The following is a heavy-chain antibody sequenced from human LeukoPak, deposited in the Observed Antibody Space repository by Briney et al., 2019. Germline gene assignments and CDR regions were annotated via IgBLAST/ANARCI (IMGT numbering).Heavy chain of an antibody. Sequence: PGGSLRLSCAASGFTFSDYYMSWNRQAPGKGLEWVSYISSSGSTIYYADSVKGRFTISRDNAKNSLYLQMNSLRAEDTAVYYCARDRRYCSSTSCYYYYYGMDVWGQGTTVTVSS. D-gene: IGHD2-2*01. CDR1: GFTFSDYY. CDR3: ARDRRYCSSTSCYYYYYGMDV. CDR2: ISSSGSTI. J-gene: IGHJ6*02. V-gene: IGHV3-11*01.